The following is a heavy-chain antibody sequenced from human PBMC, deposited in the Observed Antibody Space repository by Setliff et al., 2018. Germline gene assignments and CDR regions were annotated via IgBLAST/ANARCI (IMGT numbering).Heavy chain of an antibody. D-gene: IGHD4-17*01. J-gene: IGHJ6*03. CDR2: IIPVLGMT. CDR1: GDPFNAYG. CDR3: ARGPSPTVTPSRLIYFYHMDV. V-gene: IGHV1-69*10. Sequence: ASVKVSCKASGDPFNAYGVSWVRQAPGQGLEWMGAIIPVLGMTDYAQKFQGRLTITADQSTTTVYMELSSLRFDGTALYYCARGPSPTVTPSRLIYFYHMDVWGTGTTVTVSS.